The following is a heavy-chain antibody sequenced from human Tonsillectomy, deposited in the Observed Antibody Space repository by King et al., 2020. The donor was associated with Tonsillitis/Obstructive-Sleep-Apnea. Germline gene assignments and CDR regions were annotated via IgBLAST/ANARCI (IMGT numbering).Heavy chain of an antibody. CDR2: ISWNSGII. CDR1: GFTFDDYA. J-gene: IGHJ4*02. CDR3: TKVERQYCSTSSCQFDY. D-gene: IGHD2-2*01. Sequence: VQLVESGGGLVQPGRSLRISCAASGFTFDDYAMHWVRQAPGKGLEWVSGISWNSGIILYADSVKGRFTISRDNAKNLLYLQMNSLGAEDTAFYFCTKVERQYCSTSSCQFDYWGQGTLVAVSS. V-gene: IGHV3-9*01.